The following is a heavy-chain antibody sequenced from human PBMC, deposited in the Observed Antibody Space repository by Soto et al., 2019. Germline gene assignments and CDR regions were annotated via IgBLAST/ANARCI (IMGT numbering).Heavy chain of an antibody. CDR2: ISSNGVGT. CDR3: ARRARPDFYSMDV. V-gene: IGHV3-64*01. Sequence: EVQLAESGGGLAQPGGSLRLSCAASGFTLSGYAMDWVRQAPGKGLEYVSGISSNGVGTYYANSVQGRFTISRDNSKNPVYLQMGSLRPEGMAVYYCARRARPDFYSMDVWGKGTTVTVSS. D-gene: IGHD6-6*01. J-gene: IGHJ6*03. CDR1: GFTLSGYA.